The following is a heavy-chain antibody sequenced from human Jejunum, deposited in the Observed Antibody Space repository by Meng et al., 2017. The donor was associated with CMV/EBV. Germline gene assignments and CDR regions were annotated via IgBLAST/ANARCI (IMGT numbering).Heavy chain of an antibody. D-gene: IGHD3-10*01. CDR3: ANQMPWNYYHGMDL. J-gene: IGHJ6*02. CDR2: ISSTSTYI. CDR1: SSFSSYN. Sequence: SSFSSYNFNWVRLAPGKGLEWVASISSTSTYIYYADSVKGRFTVSRDNSKNSLYLQMNSLRAEDTAVYYCANQMPWNYYHGMDLWGQGTTVTVSS. V-gene: IGHV3-21*01.